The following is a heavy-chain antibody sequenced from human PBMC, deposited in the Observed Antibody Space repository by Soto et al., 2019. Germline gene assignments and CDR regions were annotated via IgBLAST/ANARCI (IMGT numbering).Heavy chain of an antibody. CDR3: ARGPETNYDFWSGYLSGAFDI. Sequence: QVQLVQSGAEVKKPGSSVKVSCKASGGTFSSYAISWVRQAPGQGLEWMGGIIPIFGTANYAQKFQGRVTITADDSTSTAYMELSSLRSEDTAVYYCARGPETNYDFWSGYLSGAFDIWGQGTMVPVSS. J-gene: IGHJ3*02. D-gene: IGHD3-3*01. CDR1: GGTFSSYA. CDR2: IIPIFGTA. V-gene: IGHV1-69*01.